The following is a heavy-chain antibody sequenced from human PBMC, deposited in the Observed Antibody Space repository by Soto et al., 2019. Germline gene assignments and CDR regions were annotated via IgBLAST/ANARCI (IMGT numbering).Heavy chain of an antibody. V-gene: IGHV4-39*01. CDR1: GCSISSSSYR. J-gene: IGHJ4*02. CDR3: ARHDPLNGDYELDFDY. CDR2: IYYSGST. D-gene: IGHD4-17*01. Sequence: SEILSLTCTVSGCSISSSSYRWSWIRQPPGKGLEWIGSIYYSGSTNYNPSLKSRVTISVDTSKNQFSLKLSSVTAADTAVYYCARHDPLNGDYELDFDYWGQGTLVTVSS.